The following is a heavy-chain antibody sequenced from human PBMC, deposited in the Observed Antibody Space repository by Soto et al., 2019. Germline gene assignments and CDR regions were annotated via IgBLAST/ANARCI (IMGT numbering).Heavy chain of an antibody. CDR1: GYTFTSYY. J-gene: IGHJ6*02. D-gene: IGHD6-13*01. Sequence: ASVKVSCKASGYTFTSYYMHWVRQAPGQGLEWMGIINPSGGSTSYAQKFQGRVTMTRDTSTSTVYMELSSLRSEDTAVYYCARSASGKLDYYYGMDVWGQGTTVTVSS. V-gene: IGHV1-46*01. CDR2: INPSGGST. CDR3: ARSASGKLDYYYGMDV.